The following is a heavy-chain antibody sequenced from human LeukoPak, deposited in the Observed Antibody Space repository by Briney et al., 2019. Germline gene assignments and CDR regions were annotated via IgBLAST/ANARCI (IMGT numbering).Heavy chain of an antibody. Sequence: PGGSLRLSCAASGFSFSNYGMLWVRQAPGKGLEWVAVIWYDGSNKYYADSVKGRFTISRDNSKNTLYVQMSSLRAEDTAVYYCARSNNGGWGYCDYWGQGSLVTVSS. CDR3: ARSNNGGWGYCDY. CDR1: GFSFSNYG. CDR2: IWYDGSNK. J-gene: IGHJ4*02. D-gene: IGHD3-16*01. V-gene: IGHV3-33*01.